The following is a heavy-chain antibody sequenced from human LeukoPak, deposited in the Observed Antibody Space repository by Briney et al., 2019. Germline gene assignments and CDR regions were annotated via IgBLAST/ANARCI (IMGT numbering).Heavy chain of an antibody. CDR2: ISGSGGRT. D-gene: IGHD2-15*01. CDR3: ARDWEDCSGGSCYFDY. V-gene: IGHV3-23*01. J-gene: IGHJ4*02. CDR1: GFTFSSYA. Sequence: GGSLRLSCAASGFTFSSYAMSWVRQAPGKGLEWVSAISGSGGRTYYADSVKGRFTISRDNSKNTLYLQMNSLRAEDTAVYYCARDWEDCSGGSCYFDYWGQGTLVTVSS.